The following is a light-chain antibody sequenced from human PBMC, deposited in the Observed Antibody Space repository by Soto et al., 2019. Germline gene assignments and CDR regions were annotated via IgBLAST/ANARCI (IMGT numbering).Light chain of an antibody. CDR1: QSVSNNY. CDR3: QQNGTAPWT. CDR2: AAS. Sequence: EIVLTQSPGTLSLSPGERATVSCRASQSVSNNYLAWYQQKPGQAPRLLIYAASNRARGIPDRFGGSGSRADFTLTVSRLETEDFAVYYCQQNGTAPWTFGQGTKVEI. V-gene: IGKV3-20*01. J-gene: IGKJ1*01.